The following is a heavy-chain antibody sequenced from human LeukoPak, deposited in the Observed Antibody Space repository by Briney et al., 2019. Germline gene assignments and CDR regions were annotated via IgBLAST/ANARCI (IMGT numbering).Heavy chain of an antibody. Sequence: GGSLRLSCAASGFTFSNYVIHWVRQAPGKGLEWVAVISYDGSNKYYADSVKGRFTISRDNSKNTLYLQMNSLRAEDTAVYYCAKVMDSSGYYDPSSWGQGTLVTVSS. V-gene: IGHV3-30-3*01. CDR3: AKVMDSSGYYDPSS. J-gene: IGHJ5*02. CDR2: ISYDGSNK. CDR1: GFTFSNYV. D-gene: IGHD3-22*01.